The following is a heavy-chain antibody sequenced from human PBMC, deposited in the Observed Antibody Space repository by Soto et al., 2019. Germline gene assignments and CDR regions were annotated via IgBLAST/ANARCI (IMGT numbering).Heavy chain of an antibody. CDR2: IIPIFGTA. CDR3: AKGCQMDTIGGHFDY. CDR1: GGTFSSYA. J-gene: IGHJ4*02. D-gene: IGHD5-18*01. V-gene: IGHV1-69*06. Sequence: QVQLVQSGAEVKKPGSSVKVSCKASGGTFSSYAISWVRQAPGQGLEWMGGIIPIFGTANYAQKFQGRVTIPEDKSTSTAYMELSSLRSEDRAVYYGAKGCQMDTIGGHFDYWGQGTLVTVSS.